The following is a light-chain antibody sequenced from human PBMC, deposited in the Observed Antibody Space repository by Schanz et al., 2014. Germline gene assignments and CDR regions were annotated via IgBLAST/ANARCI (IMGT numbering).Light chain of an antibody. CDR1: SSDVGGYNY. CDR2: DVS. CDR3: CSYAGSYTL. J-gene: IGLJ3*02. Sequence: QSALTQPRSVSGSPGQSVTLSCTGTSSDVGGYNYVSWYQQHPGKAPKLMIYDVSKRPSGVPDRFSGSKSGNTASLTISGLQAEDEADYYCCSYAGSYTLFGGGTKLTVL. V-gene: IGLV2-11*01.